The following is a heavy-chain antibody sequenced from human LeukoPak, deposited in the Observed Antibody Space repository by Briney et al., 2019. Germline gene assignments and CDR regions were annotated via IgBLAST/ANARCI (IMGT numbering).Heavy chain of an antibody. J-gene: IGHJ4*02. CDR3: ARGGIAARTRYFDY. CDR2: ISSSGSTI. Sequence: GGSLRLSCAASGFTFSSYEMNWVRQAPGKGLEWVSYISSSGSTIYYADSVKGRFTISRDNAKNSLYPQMNSLRAEDTAVYYCARGGIAARTRYFDYWGQGTLVAVSS. D-gene: IGHD6-6*01. CDR1: GFTFSSYE. V-gene: IGHV3-48*03.